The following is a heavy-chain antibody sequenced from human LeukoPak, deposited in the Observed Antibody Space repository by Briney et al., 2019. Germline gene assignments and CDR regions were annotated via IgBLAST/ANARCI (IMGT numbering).Heavy chain of an antibody. CDR2: ISHDGSNK. Sequence: GGSLRLSCAASGFTFSSYAMHWVRQAPGKGLEWVAVISHDGSNKYYADSVKGRFSISRDNAKNSLYLQMNSLRVEDTAVYYCASRSINWYRGGTWFDPWGQGTLVTVSS. J-gene: IGHJ5*02. CDR1: GFTFSSYA. D-gene: IGHD6-13*01. V-gene: IGHV3-30-3*01. CDR3: ASRSINWYRGGTWFDP.